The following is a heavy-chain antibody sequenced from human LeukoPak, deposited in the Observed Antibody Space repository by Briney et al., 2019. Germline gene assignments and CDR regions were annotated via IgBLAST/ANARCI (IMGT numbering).Heavy chain of an antibody. CDR3: ARLFNSAFDI. Sequence: GSLRLSCAASGFTFSSYSMNWVRQPPGKGLEWIGSIYYSGSTYYNPSLKSRVTISVDTSKNQFSLKLSSVTAADTAVYYCARLFNSAFDIWGQGTMVTVSS. CDR2: IYYSGST. V-gene: IGHV4-39*01. CDR1: GFTFSSYSMN. D-gene: IGHD2/OR15-2a*01. J-gene: IGHJ3*02.